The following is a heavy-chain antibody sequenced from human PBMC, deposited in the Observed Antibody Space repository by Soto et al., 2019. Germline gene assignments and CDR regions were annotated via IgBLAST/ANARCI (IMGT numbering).Heavy chain of an antibody. D-gene: IGHD3-22*01. CDR3: ARLGRNYDSSGYYIIGAFDI. V-gene: IGHV4-39*01. J-gene: IGHJ3*02. Sequence: SLTCTVSGGSISSSSYYWGWIRQPPGKGLEWIGSIYYSGSTYYNPSLKSRVTISVDTSKNQFSLKLSSVTAADTAVYYCARLGRNYDSSGYYIIGAFDIWGQGTMVTVSS. CDR2: IYYSGST. CDR1: GGSISSSSYY.